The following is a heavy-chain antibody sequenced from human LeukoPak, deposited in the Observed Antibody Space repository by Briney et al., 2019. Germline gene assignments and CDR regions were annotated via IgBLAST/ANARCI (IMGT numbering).Heavy chain of an antibody. J-gene: IGHJ3*02. CDR1: GFTFSSYG. V-gene: IGHV3-23*01. D-gene: IGHD2-15*01. CDR3: AKDIVVVVAATHHDAFDI. CDR2: ISGSGGST. Sequence: QPGGTLRLSCAASGFTFSSYGMSWVRQAPGKGLEWVSAISGSGGSTYYADSVKGRFTISRDNSKNTLYLQMNSLRAEDTAVYYCAKDIVVVVAATHHDAFDIWGQGTMVTVSS.